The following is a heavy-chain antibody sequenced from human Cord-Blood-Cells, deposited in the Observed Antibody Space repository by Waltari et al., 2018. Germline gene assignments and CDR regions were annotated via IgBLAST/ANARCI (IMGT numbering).Heavy chain of an antibody. V-gene: IGHV1-2*02. Sequence: QVQLVQSGAEVKKPGASVKVSCKASGYTFTGYYMHWVRQAPGQGLEWMGWINPNSGGTNYAQKFQGRVTMTRDTSISTAYMELSRLRSEDTAVYYCATASPSTLIVVVPAAILWGQGTLVTVSS. J-gene: IGHJ4*02. D-gene: IGHD2-2*01. CDR3: ATASPSTLIVVVPAAIL. CDR1: GYTFTGYY. CDR2: INPNSGGT.